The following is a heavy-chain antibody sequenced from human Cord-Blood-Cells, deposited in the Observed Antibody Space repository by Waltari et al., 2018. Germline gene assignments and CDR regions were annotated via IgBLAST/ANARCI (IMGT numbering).Heavy chain of an antibody. D-gene: IGHD3-3*01. J-gene: IGHJ4*02. CDR2: IYYSGST. CDR1: GGSISSSSYY. V-gene: IGHV4-39*01. CDR3: ARRLATIFGVVIGFDY. Sequence: QLQLQESGPGLVKPSETLSLTCTVSGGSISSSSYYWGWIRQPPGKGLEWIGSIYYSGSTYYNPSLKSRVTISVDTSKNQFSLKLSSVTAADTAVYYCARRLATIFGVVIGFDYWGQGTLVTVSS.